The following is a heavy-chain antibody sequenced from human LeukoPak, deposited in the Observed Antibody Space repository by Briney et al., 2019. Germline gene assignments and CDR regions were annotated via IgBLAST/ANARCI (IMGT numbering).Heavy chain of an antibody. V-gene: IGHV3-30*14. J-gene: IGHJ3*02. D-gene: IGHD3-22*01. CDR2: ISYEGSNK. CDR3: ARLQPNYYDSSGDVFDI. Sequence: GRSLRLSCAASGFTFSSYAMHWVRQAPGKGLEWVAVISYEGSNKYYADSVKGRFTISRDNPKNTLYLQMNSLRAEDTAVYYCARLQPNYYDSSGDVFDIWGQGTMVTVSS. CDR1: GFTFSSYA.